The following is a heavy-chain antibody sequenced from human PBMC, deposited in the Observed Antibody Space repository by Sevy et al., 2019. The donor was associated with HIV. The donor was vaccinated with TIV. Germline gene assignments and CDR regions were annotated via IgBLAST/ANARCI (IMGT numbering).Heavy chain of an antibody. D-gene: IGHD2-2*01. CDR2: ISYDGSNK. Sequence: GGSLRLSCAASGFTFSSYGMHWVRQAPGKGLEWVAVISYDGSNKYYADSVKGRFTISRDNSKNTLYLQMNSLRAEDTAVYYCAKSPTRTFQLDYYYGMDVWGQGTTVTVSS. CDR3: AKSPTRTFQLDYYYGMDV. J-gene: IGHJ6*02. CDR1: GFTFSSYG. V-gene: IGHV3-30*18.